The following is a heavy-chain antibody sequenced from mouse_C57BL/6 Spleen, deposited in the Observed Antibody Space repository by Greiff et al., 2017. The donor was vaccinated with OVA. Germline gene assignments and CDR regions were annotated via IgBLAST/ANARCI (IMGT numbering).Heavy chain of an antibody. J-gene: IGHJ4*01. CDR1: GYAFSSSW. Sequence: QVQLQQSGPELVKPGASVKISCKASGYAFSSSWMNWVKQRPGKGLEWIGRIYPGDGDTNYNGKFKGKATLTADKSSSTAYMQLSSLTSEDSAVYFCARDGGYDYGDAMDYWGQGTSVTVSS. D-gene: IGHD2-4*01. V-gene: IGHV1-82*01. CDR3: ARDGGYDYGDAMDY. CDR2: IYPGDGDT.